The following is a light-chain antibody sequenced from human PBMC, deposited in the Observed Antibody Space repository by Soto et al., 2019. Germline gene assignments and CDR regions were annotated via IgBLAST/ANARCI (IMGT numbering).Light chain of an antibody. J-gene: IGLJ1*01. CDR1: GSDVGAYNF. CDR2: DVS. V-gene: IGLV2-14*03. CDR3: SSYTSSSTHV. Sequence: QSVLTQPASVSGSPGQSITISCTGTGSDVGAYNFVSWYQQHPGKVPKLMIFDVSSRPSGVSDRCSGSKSGNTASLTISGLQAEDEGDYYCSSYTSSSTHVFGSRTKLTVL.